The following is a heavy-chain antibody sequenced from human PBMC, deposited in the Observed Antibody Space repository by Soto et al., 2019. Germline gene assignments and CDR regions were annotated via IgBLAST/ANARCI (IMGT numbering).Heavy chain of an antibody. D-gene: IGHD6-19*01. Sequence: QVQLVESGGGVVQPGRSLRLSCAASGFTFSSYGMHWVRQAPGKGLEWVAVIWYDGSNKYYADSVKGRFTISRDNSKNPLYLQMNSLRAEDTAVYYCARGLAYSSGWYPNWFDPWGQGTLVTVSS. CDR1: GFTFSSYG. V-gene: IGHV3-33*01. J-gene: IGHJ5*02. CDR3: ARGLAYSSGWYPNWFDP. CDR2: IWYDGSNK.